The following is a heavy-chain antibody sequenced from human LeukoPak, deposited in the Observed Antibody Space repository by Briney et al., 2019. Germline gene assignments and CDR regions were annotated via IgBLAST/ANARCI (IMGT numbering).Heavy chain of an antibody. CDR2: ISSSSSYI. CDR3: ARGHVAGSDRHWDY. D-gene: IGHD6-19*01. J-gene: IGHJ4*02. Sequence: GGSLRLSCAASGFTFSSYSMNWVRQAPGKGLEWVSSISSSSSYIYYADSVKGRFTISRDNAKSTLYLQMNSLRVEDTAVYYCARGHVAGSDRHWDYWGQGALVTVSS. CDR1: GFTFSSYS. V-gene: IGHV3-21*01.